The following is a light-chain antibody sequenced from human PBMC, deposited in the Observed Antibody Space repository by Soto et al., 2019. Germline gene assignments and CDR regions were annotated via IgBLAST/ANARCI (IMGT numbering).Light chain of an antibody. CDR3: SSYTRSSTPNV. V-gene: IGLV2-14*03. Sequence: QSALTQPASVSGSPGQSITISCTGTSSDVGGYNYVSWYQQHPGKAPTLRIYDVSKRPSGVSNRFAGSKSGNTASLTISGLGDTDDADYYCSSYTRSSTPNVFGTGTTLTVL. J-gene: IGLJ1*01. CDR1: SSDVGGYNY. CDR2: DVS.